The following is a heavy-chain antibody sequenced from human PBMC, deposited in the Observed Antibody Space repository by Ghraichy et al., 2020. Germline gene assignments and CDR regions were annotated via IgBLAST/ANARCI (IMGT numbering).Heavy chain of an antibody. Sequence: GESLNISCAASGFTFSSYWMSWVRQAPGKGLEWVANIKQDGSEKYYVDSVKGRFTISRDNAKNSLYLQMNSLRAEDTAVYYCARDQKGSGWYYPAYYYYMDVWGKGTTVTVSS. CDR2: IKQDGSEK. J-gene: IGHJ6*03. CDR1: GFTFSSYW. V-gene: IGHV3-7*03. D-gene: IGHD6-19*01. CDR3: ARDQKGSGWYYPAYYYYMDV.